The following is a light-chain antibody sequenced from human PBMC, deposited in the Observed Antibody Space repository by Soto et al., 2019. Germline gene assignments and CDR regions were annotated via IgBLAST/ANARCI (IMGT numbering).Light chain of an antibody. J-gene: IGKJ1*01. Sequence: DIQMTQSPSSLSASVGDRVTITCRASQSMSSYLNWYQQKPGKAPKLLIYAASSLQSGVPSRFSGSGSGTDFTLTISSLQPEDFATYYCQQSYSLPRTFGQGTKVDI. CDR3: QQSYSLPRT. V-gene: IGKV1-39*01. CDR1: QSMSSY. CDR2: AAS.